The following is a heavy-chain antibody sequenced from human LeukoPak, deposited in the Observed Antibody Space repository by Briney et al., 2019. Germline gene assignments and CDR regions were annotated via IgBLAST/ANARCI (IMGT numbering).Heavy chain of an antibody. CDR2: INPNSGGT. Sequence: GASVKVSCKASGYTFTGYYMHWVRQAPGQGLEWMGWINPNSGGTNYAQKFQGRVTMTRDTSISTAHMELSRLRSDDTAVYYCAVGGIVATISSGWYDCDYWGQETLVSVPS. V-gene: IGHV1-2*02. D-gene: IGHD6-19*01. CDR3: AVGGIVATISSGWYDCDY. J-gene: IGHJ4*02. CDR1: GYTFTGYY.